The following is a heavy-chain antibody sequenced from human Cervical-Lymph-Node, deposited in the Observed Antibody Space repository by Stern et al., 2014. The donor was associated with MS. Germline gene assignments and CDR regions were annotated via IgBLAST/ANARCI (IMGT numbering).Heavy chain of an antibody. CDR1: GFQFSSYA. CDR3: ARDLLWFGEFDWGAMDV. CDR2: ISYDGSKA. J-gene: IGHJ6*02. D-gene: IGHD3-10*01. Sequence: VQLVESGGGVVQPGRSLRLSCAATGFQFSSYAMQWVRQAPGKGLEWVAVISYDGSKAYYADAVTGRFTISRDNSKKTLFLQMNSLRLEDTADYYCARDLLWFGEFDWGAMDVWGHGTTVTVSS. V-gene: IGHV3-30-3*01.